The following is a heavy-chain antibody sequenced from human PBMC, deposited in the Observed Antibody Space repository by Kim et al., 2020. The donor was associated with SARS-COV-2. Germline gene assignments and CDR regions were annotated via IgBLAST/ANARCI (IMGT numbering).Heavy chain of an antibody. V-gene: IGHV1-69*04. J-gene: IGHJ3*02. CDR3: ARVGSYDAFDI. CDR2: IIPILGIA. D-gene: IGHD1-26*01. Sequence: SVKVSCKASGGTFSSYAISWVRQAPGQGLEWMGRIIPILGIANYAQKFQGRVTITADKSTSTAYMELSSLRSEDTAVYYCARVGSYDAFDIWGQGTMVTVSS. CDR1: GGTFSSYA.